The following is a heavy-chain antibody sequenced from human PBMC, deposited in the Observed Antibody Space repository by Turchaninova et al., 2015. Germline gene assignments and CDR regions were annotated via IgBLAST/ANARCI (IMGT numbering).Heavy chain of an antibody. CDR2: SNHSGST. CDR3: ARVGRSYYGSGSYPASGMDV. D-gene: IGHD3-10*01. CDR1: GVSFSGYY. Sequence: QVQLQQWGAGRLKPSETLSITCAVYGVSFSGYYCRWIRQPPGEGLGWIGESNHSGSTNDNPSLKSRVTISVDTSKNQFSLKLSSVTAADTAVYYCARVGRSYYGSGSYPASGMDVWGQGTTVTVSS. J-gene: IGHJ6*02. V-gene: IGHV4-34*01.